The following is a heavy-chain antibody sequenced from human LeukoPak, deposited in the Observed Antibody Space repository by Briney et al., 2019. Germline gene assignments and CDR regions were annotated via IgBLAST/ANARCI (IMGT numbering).Heavy chain of an antibody. V-gene: IGHV4-4*07. CDR2: IYTSGST. J-gene: IGHJ6*02. Sequence: PSETLSLTCTVSGGSISSYYWSWIRQPAGKGLEWIGRIYTSGSTNYNPSLKSRVTMSVDTSKNQFSLKLSSVTAADTAVYYCARAKMATKHYYYYGMDVWGQGTTVTVSS. D-gene: IGHD5-24*01. CDR1: GGSISSYY. CDR3: ARAKMATKHYYYYGMDV.